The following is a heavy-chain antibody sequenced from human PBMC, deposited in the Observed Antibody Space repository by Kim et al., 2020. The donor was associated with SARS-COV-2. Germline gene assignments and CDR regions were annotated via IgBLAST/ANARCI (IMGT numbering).Heavy chain of an antibody. CDR2: IHSTGGT. Sequence: SETLSLTCTASSGSISGYYWSWIRQSPGKGLEWIGNIHSTGGTKYNPSLKSRVTILVDTSKSQFSLMLSSVTATDTAVDYCARHGGKWAFDYWGQGSLDT. V-gene: IGHV4-59*08. CDR1: SGSISGYY. CDR3: ARHGGKWAFDY. D-gene: IGHD1-26*01. J-gene: IGHJ4*02.